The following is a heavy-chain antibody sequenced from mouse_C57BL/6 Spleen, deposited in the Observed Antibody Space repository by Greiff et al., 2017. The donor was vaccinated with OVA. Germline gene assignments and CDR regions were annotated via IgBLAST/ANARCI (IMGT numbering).Heavy chain of an antibody. CDR1: GYTFTSYG. CDR3: ARWGDYAMDY. CDR2: IYPRSGNT. J-gene: IGHJ4*01. Sequence: VQLQQSGAELARPGASVKLSCKASGYTFTSYGISWVKQRTGQGLEWIGEIYPRSGNTYYNEKFKGKATLTAYKSSSTAYMELRSLTSEDSAVYFCARWGDYAMDYWGQGTSVTVSS. V-gene: IGHV1-81*01.